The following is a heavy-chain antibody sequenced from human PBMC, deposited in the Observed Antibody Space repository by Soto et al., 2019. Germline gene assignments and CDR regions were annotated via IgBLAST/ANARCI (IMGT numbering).Heavy chain of an antibody. V-gene: IGHV1-18*01. J-gene: IGHJ4*02. Sequence: VQLVQSGGEVKKPGASVKVSCKASGYTFTDYGITWVRQAPGQGLEWMGWISAYTGNTNYAQKVQGRVTMNTDTSTSTAYLELRSLRSDDTAVYYCARGPESRSTAYFDYWGQGTLVTVSS. CDR3: ARGPESRSTAYFDY. CDR1: GYTFTDYG. CDR2: ISAYTGNT. D-gene: IGHD2-2*01.